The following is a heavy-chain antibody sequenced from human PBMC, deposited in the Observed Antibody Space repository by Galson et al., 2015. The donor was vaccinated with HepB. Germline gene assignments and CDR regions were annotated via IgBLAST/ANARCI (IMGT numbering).Heavy chain of an antibody. Sequence: ETLSLTCTVSGGSIVTSTENWGWVRLAPGMGPEWIGDIYYTGITYYNASLVGRVTMSIDTSKNQFSLNLTSLTTADTAVYYCVRDQGGHEYFYGMNVWGKGTTVTVSA. CDR3: VRDQGGHEYFYGMNV. CDR1: GGSIVTSTEN. D-gene: IGHD5-12*01. J-gene: IGHJ6*04. V-gene: IGHV4-39*07. CDR2: IYYTGIT.